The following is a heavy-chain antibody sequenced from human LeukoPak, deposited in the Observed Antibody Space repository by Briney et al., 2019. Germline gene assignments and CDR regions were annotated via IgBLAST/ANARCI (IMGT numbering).Heavy chain of an antibody. CDR1: GGTFSSYA. CDR3: ARGEVIRYYYYYMDV. V-gene: IGHV1-69*06. J-gene: IGHJ6*03. Sequence: RASVKVSCKASGGTFSSYAISWVRQAPGQGLEWMGGIIPIFGTANYAQKFQGRVTITADKSTSTAYMEPSSLRSEDTAVYYCARGEVIRYYYYYMDVWGKGTTVTVSS. CDR2: IIPIFGTA. D-gene: IGHD3-3*01.